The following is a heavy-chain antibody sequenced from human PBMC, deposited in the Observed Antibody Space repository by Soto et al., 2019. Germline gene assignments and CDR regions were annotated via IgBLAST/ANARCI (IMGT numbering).Heavy chain of an antibody. Sequence: EVQLVESGGGLVQPGGSLRLSCAASGFTFSDHYMDWVRQAPGKGLEWVGRTRNKANSYTTEYAASVKGRFTISRDDSKNSLYLQMNSLKTEDTAVYYCLAYCGGDCQYPHVSHDYWGQGTLVTVSS. CDR3: LAYCGGDCQYPHVSHDY. V-gene: IGHV3-72*01. J-gene: IGHJ4*02. D-gene: IGHD2-21*02. CDR2: TRNKANSYTT. CDR1: GFTFSDHY.